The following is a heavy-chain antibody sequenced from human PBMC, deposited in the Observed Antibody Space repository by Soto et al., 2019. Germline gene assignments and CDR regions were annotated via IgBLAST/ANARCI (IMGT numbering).Heavy chain of an antibody. Sequence: GASVKVSCKASGYTFSNYAMHWVSQAPGQRLEWMGWINAGNGNTKYSQKFQDRVTITRDTSASTANMELSSLRSEDTAVYYCAKGGNIAVVVADYGMDVWGQGTTVTVSS. CDR1: GYTFSNYA. D-gene: IGHD2-15*01. J-gene: IGHJ6*02. CDR3: AKGGNIAVVVADYGMDV. CDR2: INAGNGNT. V-gene: IGHV1-3*01.